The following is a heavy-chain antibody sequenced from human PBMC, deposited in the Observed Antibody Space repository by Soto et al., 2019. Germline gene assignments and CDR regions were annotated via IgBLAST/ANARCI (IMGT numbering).Heavy chain of an antibody. V-gene: IGHV3-30*18. D-gene: IGHD3-10*01. Sequence: QVHLVESGGGVVKPGRSLRLSCEASGFNFRTFGMHWVRQAPGKGLEWVAITSYDGITKYYADSVKGRFTISRDNSKDTLHLQMDSLRAEDPAVYYCAKDGIALVLDPVGNWFDSWGQGTLVTVSS. CDR2: TSYDGITK. CDR1: GFNFRTFG. J-gene: IGHJ5*01. CDR3: AKDGIALVLDPVGNWFDS.